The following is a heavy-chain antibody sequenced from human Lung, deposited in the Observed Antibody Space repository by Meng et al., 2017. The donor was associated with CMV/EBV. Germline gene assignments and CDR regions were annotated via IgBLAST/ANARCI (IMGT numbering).Heavy chain of an antibody. CDR3: VRHIIVVPARGYGVDV. Sequence: LXCHVSGPSISSDYFWGWVRQSPGTGLEWVGICDSGDTFYNPSLKSRVAISVDTSANQFSLTLRSVTAADTAVYYCVRHIIVVPARGYGVDVWGQGTTVTVSS. J-gene: IGHJ6*02. CDR1: GPSISSDYF. D-gene: IGHD2-2*01. V-gene: IGHV4-38-2*01. CDR2: CDSGDT.